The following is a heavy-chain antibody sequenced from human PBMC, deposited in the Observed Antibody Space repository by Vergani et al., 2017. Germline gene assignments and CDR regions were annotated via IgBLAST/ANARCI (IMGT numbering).Heavy chain of an antibody. Sequence: EVQLLQSGGGVIQPGGSVRLSCAASGFTFSACPMTWVRQAPGKGLEWVSAISALYPSTYYADSVKGRFTISRDNSKNMLYLQMNSLRAEDTAVYYCARLSXDTTPYLQGGYDCWGQGTLVSVSS. CDR3: ARLSXDTTPYLQGGYDC. J-gene: IGHJ4*02. D-gene: IGHD2-15*01. V-gene: IGHV3-23*01. CDR1: GFTFSACP. CDR2: ISALYPST.